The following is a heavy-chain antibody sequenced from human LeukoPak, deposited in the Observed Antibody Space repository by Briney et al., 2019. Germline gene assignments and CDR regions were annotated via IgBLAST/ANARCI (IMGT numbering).Heavy chain of an antibody. J-gene: IGHJ4*02. CDR3: ARAKTTVTAYFDY. CDR2: VRQDGSEK. CDR1: GFTFSNYW. V-gene: IGHV3-7*02. Sequence: GGSLRLSCAGSGFTFSNYWMSWLRQAPGKGLEWVANVRQDGSEKYSVDSVKGRFTISRDNAKNSLYLQMNSLRAEDTAVYYCARAKTTVTAYFDYWGQGTLVTVSS. D-gene: IGHD4-17*01.